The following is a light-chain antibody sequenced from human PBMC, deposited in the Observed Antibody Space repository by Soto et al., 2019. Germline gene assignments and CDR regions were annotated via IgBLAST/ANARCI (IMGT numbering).Light chain of an antibody. CDR2: EVS. V-gene: IGLV2-14*03. CDR3: SSYTASSTLL. Sequence: QSVLTQPASVSGSPGQSITISCTGTSSDVGGYNYVSWSQQHPGKAPKLLISEVSNRPSGVSNRFSGSKSGNTASLTISGLQADDAADYYCSSYTASSTLLFGTGTKLTVL. J-gene: IGLJ1*01. CDR1: SSDVGGYNY.